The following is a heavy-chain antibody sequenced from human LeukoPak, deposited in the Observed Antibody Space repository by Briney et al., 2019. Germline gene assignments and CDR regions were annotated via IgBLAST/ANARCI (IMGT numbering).Heavy chain of an antibody. J-gene: IGHJ4*02. CDR3: ARGKFVSGRFDY. Sequence: AGGSLRLSCAASGFTFSSYSMSWVRQAPGKGLEWVSSITTSSTYISYADSVKGRFTISRDNAKNSLYLQMNSLRAEDTAVYYFARGKFVSGRFDYWGQGTLVTVSS. D-gene: IGHD6-19*01. CDR1: GFTFSSYS. CDR2: ITTSSTYI. V-gene: IGHV3-21*01.